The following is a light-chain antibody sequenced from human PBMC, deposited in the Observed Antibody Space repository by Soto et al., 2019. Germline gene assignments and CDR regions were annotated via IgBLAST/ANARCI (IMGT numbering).Light chain of an antibody. V-gene: IGKV3-20*01. J-gene: IGKJ3*01. CDR2: GAS. Sequence: EIVLTQSPGTLSLSPGERATLSCRASQSVSSSYLAWYQQKPGQAPSLLIYGASSRATGIPDRFSGSGSGTDFTLTISRLEPEDFAVYYCQQYGSSLFTFAPGTKVDIK. CDR3: QQYGSSLFT. CDR1: QSVSSSY.